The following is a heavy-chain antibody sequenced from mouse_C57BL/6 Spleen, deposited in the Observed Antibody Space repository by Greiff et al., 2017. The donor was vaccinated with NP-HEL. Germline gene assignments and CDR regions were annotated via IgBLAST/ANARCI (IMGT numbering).Heavy chain of an antibody. Sequence: QVQLQQPGAELVKPGASVKMSCKASGYTFTSYWITWVKQRPGQGLEWIGDIYPGSGSTNYNEKFKSKATLTVDKSSSTAYMQLSSLTSEDSAVYYCARLIYYYGSSYEDYFDYWGQGTTLTVSS. CDR2: IYPGSGST. D-gene: IGHD1-1*01. J-gene: IGHJ2*01. CDR1: GYTFTSYW. V-gene: IGHV1-55*01. CDR3: ARLIYYYGSSYEDYFDY.